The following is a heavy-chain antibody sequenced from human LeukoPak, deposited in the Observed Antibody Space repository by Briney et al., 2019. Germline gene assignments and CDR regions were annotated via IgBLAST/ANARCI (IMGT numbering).Heavy chain of an antibody. J-gene: IGHJ4*02. Sequence: GGSLRLSCAASGLSISHDWMSWVRQAPGKGLEWVGRVKSKGDGETTDYTTAVKGRFTISRGDSKNTLYLQMNSLKTEDTAVYYCTLIKGWGAGSYYLDFWGQGTLVTVSS. CDR1: GLSISHDW. V-gene: IGHV3-15*01. CDR2: VKSKGDGETT. CDR3: TLIKGWGAGSYYLDF. D-gene: IGHD3-10*01.